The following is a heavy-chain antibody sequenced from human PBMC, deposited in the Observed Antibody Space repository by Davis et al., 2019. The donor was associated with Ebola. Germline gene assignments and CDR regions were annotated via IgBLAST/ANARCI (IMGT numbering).Heavy chain of an antibody. CDR3: ARLDQWLLPFDY. CDR1: GGSIGSTIFY. D-gene: IGHD3-22*01. V-gene: IGHV4-39*01. Sequence: MPSETLSLTCTVSGGSIGSTIFYWGSIRQPPGKGLEWIGSIYYSGSTYYNPSLKSRVTISVDTSKNQFSLKMSSVTAADTAVYYCARLDQWLLPFDYWGKGTLVTVSS. CDR2: IYYSGST. J-gene: IGHJ4*02.